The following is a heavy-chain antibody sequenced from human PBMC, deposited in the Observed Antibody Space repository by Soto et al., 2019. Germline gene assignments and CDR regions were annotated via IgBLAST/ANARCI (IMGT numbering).Heavy chain of an antibody. Sequence: SVKVSGKASGGTFSSYAISWVRQAPGQGLEWMGGIIPIFGTANYAQKFQGRVTITADESTSTAYMELSSLRSEDTAVYYCARDWGTWQTSGSYGMDVWGQGTTVTVSS. V-gene: IGHV1-69*13. CDR3: ARDWGTWQTSGSYGMDV. CDR2: IIPIFGTA. CDR1: GGTFSSYA. J-gene: IGHJ6*02. D-gene: IGHD3-16*01.